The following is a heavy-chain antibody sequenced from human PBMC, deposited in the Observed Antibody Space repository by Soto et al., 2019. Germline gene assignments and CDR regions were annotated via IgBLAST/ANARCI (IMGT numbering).Heavy chain of an antibody. J-gene: IGHJ4*02. CDR3: ARGWGRISDY. CDR2: INHSGST. V-gene: IGHV4-34*01. D-gene: IGHD7-27*01. CDR1: GGSFSGYY. Sequence: QVQLQQWGAGLLKASETLSLTCAVYGGSFSGYYWSWIRQPPGKGLEWIGEINHSGSTNYNPSLKSRVTISVDTSKNQFSLKLSSVTAADTAVYYCARGWGRISDYWGQGALVAVSS.